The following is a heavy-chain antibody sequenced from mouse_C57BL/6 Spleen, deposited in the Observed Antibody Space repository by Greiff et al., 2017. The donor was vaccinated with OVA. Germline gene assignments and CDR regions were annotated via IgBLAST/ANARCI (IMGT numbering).Heavy chain of an antibody. Sequence: QVQLQQSGAELVKPGASVKLSCKASGYTFTEYTIHWVKQRSGQGLEWIGWFYPGSGSIKYNEKFKDKATLTADTSSSTVYMELSRLTSEDSAVYFCARNEEREGGDYGKEGYYFDYWGQGTTLTVSS. CDR3: ARNEEREGGDYGKEGYYFDY. D-gene: IGHD2-1*01. CDR2: FYPGSGSI. J-gene: IGHJ2*01. CDR1: GYTFTEYT. V-gene: IGHV1-62-2*01.